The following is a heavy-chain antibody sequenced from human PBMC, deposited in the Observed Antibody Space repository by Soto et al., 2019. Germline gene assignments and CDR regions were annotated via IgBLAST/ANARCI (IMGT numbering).Heavy chain of an antibody. Sequence: EVQLVESGGGLVKPGGSLRLSCTASGFPFTDAWMNWVRQAPGKGLEWVGRIKSKADGGTTEFATLLQGRINIRRYDSKNTLYLQMFSLKTEDTAMYYCAPAPPYYYDSSGYYYNPYGVDVWGQGTTVIVSS. D-gene: IGHD3-22*01. CDR2: IKSKADGGTT. V-gene: IGHV3-15*01. J-gene: IGHJ6*02. CDR1: GFPFTDAW. CDR3: APAPPYYYDSSGYYYNPYGVDV.